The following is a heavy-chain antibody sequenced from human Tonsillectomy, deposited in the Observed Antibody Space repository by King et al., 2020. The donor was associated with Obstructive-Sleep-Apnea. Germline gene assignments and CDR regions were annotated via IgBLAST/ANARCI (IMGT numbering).Heavy chain of an antibody. CDR2: ITSSSSYI. CDR1: GFTFSSYS. CDR3: ARVNDAFDI. Sequence: DVQLVESGGGLVKPGESLRLSCAASGFTFSSYSMTWVRQAPGKGLEWVSSITSSSSYIYYADSVKGRCTISRDNAKNSLSLQMNSLRAEDTAVYYCARVNDAFDIWGQGTMVTVSS. J-gene: IGHJ3*02. V-gene: IGHV3-21*01.